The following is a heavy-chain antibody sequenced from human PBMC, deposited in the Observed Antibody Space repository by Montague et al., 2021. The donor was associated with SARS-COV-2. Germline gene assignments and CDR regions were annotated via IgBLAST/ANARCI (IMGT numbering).Heavy chain of an antibody. CDR2: VSSSGRT. CDR1: GDAISENTYK. J-gene: IGHJ6*02. Sequence: SETLSLTCTVSGDAISENTYKWGWIRQPPGKGLEFIASVSSSGRTHYNPSLQSRVTLSVDTSKNQLSLNLSSVTAADTAVCYCARDSLVASYYYYGMDVWGQGTTVTVAS. V-gene: IGHV4-39*07. D-gene: IGHD2-2*01. CDR3: ARDSLVASYYYYGMDV.